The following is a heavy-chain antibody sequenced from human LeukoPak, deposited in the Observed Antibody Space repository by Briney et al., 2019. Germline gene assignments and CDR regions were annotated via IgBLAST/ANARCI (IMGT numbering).Heavy chain of an antibody. CDR1: GGPFSGYY. J-gene: IGHJ4*02. CDR2: INHSGST. Sequence: SETLSLTCAVYGGPFSGYYWSWIRQPPGKGLEWIGEINHSGSTNYNPSLKSRVTISVDTSKNQFSLKLSSVTAADTAVYYCARGGITMVQGVIRHWGQGTLVTVSS. D-gene: IGHD3-10*01. CDR3: ARGGITMVQGVIRH. V-gene: IGHV4-34*01.